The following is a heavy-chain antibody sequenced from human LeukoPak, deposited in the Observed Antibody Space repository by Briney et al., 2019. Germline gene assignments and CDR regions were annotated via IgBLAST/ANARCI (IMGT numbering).Heavy chain of an antibody. CDR2: IIPIFGTA. Sequence: SVKVSCKASGGTFSSYAISWVRQAPGQGLEWMGGIIPIFGTANYAQKFQGRVTITADESTSTAYMELSSLRSEDTAVYYCASEIYGSGTYAYGMDVWGQGTTVTVSS. CDR3: ASEIYGSGTYAYGMDV. CDR1: GGTFSSYA. V-gene: IGHV1-69*13. D-gene: IGHD3-10*01. J-gene: IGHJ6*02.